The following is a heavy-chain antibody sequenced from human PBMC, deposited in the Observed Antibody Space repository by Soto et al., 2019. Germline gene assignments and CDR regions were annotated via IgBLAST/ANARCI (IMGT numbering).Heavy chain of an antibody. J-gene: IGHJ4*02. CDR2: LAAIGT. Sequence: GGSLRLSCVGSGFTFSRHAMTWVRQAPGKGLEWVSTLAAIGTFYADSVKGRFTISRDDPKSTVTLQMNGLRAEDSAIYYCARDVTTHDIWGQGTVVTV. V-gene: IGHV3-23*01. CDR3: ARDVTTHDI. D-gene: IGHD3-22*01. CDR1: GFTFSRHA.